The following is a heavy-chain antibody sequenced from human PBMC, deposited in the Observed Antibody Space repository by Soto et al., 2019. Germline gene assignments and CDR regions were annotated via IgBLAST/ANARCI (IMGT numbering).Heavy chain of an antibody. CDR2: IDTVGTDS. D-gene: IGHD3-10*01. CDR3: AGGWFGPDV. CDR1: EFTFSGRS. Sequence: EVQLVESGGGLVQPGGSLRLSCAASEFTFSGRSVHWVRQAPGKGLVWVSGIDTVGTDSTYADSVKGRFTSSRDNAKNTVYLQMNNLPVQYTAVYYCAGGWFGPDVWGKGTTVTVSS. V-gene: IGHV3-74*01. J-gene: IGHJ6*03.